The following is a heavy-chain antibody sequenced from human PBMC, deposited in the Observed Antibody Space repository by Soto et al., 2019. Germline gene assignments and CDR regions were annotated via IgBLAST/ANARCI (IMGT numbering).Heavy chain of an antibody. Sequence: GESLKISCKGSGYSFTSYWISWVRQMPGKGLEWMGRIDPSDSYTNYSPSFQGHVTISADKSISTAYLQWSSLKASDAAMYYCARQKEQLDYYGMDVWGQGTTVTVSS. CDR3: ARQKEQLDYYGMDV. CDR2: IDPSDSYT. D-gene: IGHD6-6*01. J-gene: IGHJ6*02. V-gene: IGHV5-10-1*01. CDR1: GYSFTSYW.